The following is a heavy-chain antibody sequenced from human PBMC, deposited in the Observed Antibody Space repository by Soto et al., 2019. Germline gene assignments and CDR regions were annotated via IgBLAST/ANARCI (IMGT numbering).Heavy chain of an antibody. CDR2: ISSSSSTI. Sequence: EVQLVESGGGLVQPGGSLRLSCAASGFTFSSYSMNWVRQAPGKGLEWVSYISSSSSTIYYADSVKGRFTISRDNAKNSLYLQMNSLRAEDTAVYYCARRRGENDWNYTQGSLYYYYYYMDVWGKGTTVTVSS. CDR3: ARRRGENDWNYTQGSLYYYYYYMDV. V-gene: IGHV3-48*01. D-gene: IGHD1-7*01. CDR1: GFTFSSYS. J-gene: IGHJ6*03.